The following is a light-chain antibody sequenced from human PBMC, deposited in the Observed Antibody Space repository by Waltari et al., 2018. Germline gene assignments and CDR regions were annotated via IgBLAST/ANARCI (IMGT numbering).Light chain of an antibody. Sequence: SSELTQDPAVSVALGQTVRITCQGASLRTYYVSWFHQKPGQAPELVIYGQNHRPSGIPDRFFASSSGSTASLTIIGAQAEDDADYYCHSRDSSGNVLIGGGTKLTVV. J-gene: IGLJ2*01. CDR3: HSRDSSGNVL. CDR2: GQN. CDR1: SLRTYY. V-gene: IGLV3-19*01.